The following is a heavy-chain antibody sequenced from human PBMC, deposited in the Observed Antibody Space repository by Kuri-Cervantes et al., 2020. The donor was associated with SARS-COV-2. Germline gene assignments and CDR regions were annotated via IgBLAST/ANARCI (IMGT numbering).Heavy chain of an antibody. D-gene: IGHD5-18*01. CDR3: ARAPFYTAMVTGAFDI. V-gene: IGHV4-59*12. CDR1: GGSISSYY. CDR2: IYYSGST. J-gene: IGHJ3*02. Sequence: SETLSLTCTVSGGSISSYYWSWIRQPPGKGLEWIGYIYYSGSTNYNPSLKSRVTISVDTSKNQFSLKLSSVTAADTAVYYCARAPFYTAMVTGAFDIWGQGTMVTVSS.